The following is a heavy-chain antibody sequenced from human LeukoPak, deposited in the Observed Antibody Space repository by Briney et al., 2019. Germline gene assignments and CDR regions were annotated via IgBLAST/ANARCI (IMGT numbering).Heavy chain of an antibody. D-gene: IGHD4-17*01. CDR2: IYHSGST. Sequence: PSETLSLACAVSGGSISSRNWWSWVRQPPGKGLEWIGEIYHSGSTNYNPSLKTRVTISVDKSKNQFSLKLSSVTAADTAVYYCARASHDYGDYSHFDYWGQGTLVTVSS. CDR3: ARASHDYGDYSHFDY. CDR1: GGSISSRNW. J-gene: IGHJ4*02. V-gene: IGHV4-4*02.